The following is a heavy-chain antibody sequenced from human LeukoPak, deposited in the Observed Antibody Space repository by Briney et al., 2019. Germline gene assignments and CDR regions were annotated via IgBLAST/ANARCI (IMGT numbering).Heavy chain of an antibody. CDR1: GYIFSSYG. Sequence: ASVKVSCKASGYIFSSYGISWVRQAPGQGPEWMGWICNYNGNTKFAQKVQGRVTLTTDKSTNTAYMELRSLRSDDTAVYYCARDRLLGQQLVPSFDYWGQGTLVTVSS. CDR2: ICNYNGNT. V-gene: IGHV1-18*04. D-gene: IGHD6-13*01. J-gene: IGHJ4*02. CDR3: ARDRLLGQQLVPSFDY.